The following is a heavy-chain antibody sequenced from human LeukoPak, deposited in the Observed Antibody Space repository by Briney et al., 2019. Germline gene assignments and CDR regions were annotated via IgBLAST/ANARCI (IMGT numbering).Heavy chain of an antibody. J-gene: IGHJ3*02. V-gene: IGHV1-2*02. CDR1: GYTFTGHY. CDR3: AKGRDGYTPDDAFDI. D-gene: IGHD5-24*01. CDR2: INTNSGGT. Sequence: ASVSVSCKPSGYTFTGHYMRWVRQPPRQGLGWMGWINTNSGGTNYAQKYQRRVTMTRDTSISRAYMELSRLRSDDTAVYYCAKGRDGYTPDDAFDIWGQGTMVTVSS.